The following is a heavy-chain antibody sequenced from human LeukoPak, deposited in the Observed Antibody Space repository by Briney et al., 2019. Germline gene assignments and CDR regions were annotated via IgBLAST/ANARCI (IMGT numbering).Heavy chain of an antibody. Sequence: SETLSLTCTVSGGSISSYYWSWIRQPPGKGLEWIGYIYYSGSTDYNPSLKSRVTILVDTSKNQFSLNLTSVTAADTAVYYCARDIKPYGMDVWGQGTTVTVSS. CDR2: IYYSGST. J-gene: IGHJ6*02. CDR1: GGSISSYY. V-gene: IGHV4-59*12. CDR3: ARDIKPYGMDV. D-gene: IGHD3-3*01.